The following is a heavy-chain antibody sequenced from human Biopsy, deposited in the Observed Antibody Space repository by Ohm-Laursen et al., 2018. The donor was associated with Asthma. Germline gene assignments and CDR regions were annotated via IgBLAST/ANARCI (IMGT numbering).Heavy chain of an antibody. J-gene: IGHJ3*02. CDR2: ITSDGHNK. CDR3: ARQSGQDYGDSSGFDI. V-gene: IGHV3-30-3*01. CDR1: GTDFGKCN. Sequence: SLRLSCAASGTDFGKCNMHWVRQAPGKGLEWVALITSDGHNKYYEDSVKGRFTISRDNSRNRLYLQINRLTVEDPAVYFCARQSGQDYGDSSGFDIWGQGTQVAVSS. D-gene: IGHD3-22*01.